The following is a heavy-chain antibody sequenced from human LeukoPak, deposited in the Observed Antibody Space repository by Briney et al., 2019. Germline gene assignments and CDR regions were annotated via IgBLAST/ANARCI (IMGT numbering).Heavy chain of an antibody. CDR1: GGSISSYY. J-gene: IGHJ2*01. Sequence: SETLSLTCTVSGGSISSYYWSWIRQPAGKGLEWIGRIYTSGSTNYNPSLKSRVTISVDTSKNQFSLKLSSVTAADTAVYYCARDRQWLDWYFDLWGRGTLVTVSS. D-gene: IGHD6-19*01. CDR2: IYTSGST. CDR3: ARDRQWLDWYFDL. V-gene: IGHV4-4*07.